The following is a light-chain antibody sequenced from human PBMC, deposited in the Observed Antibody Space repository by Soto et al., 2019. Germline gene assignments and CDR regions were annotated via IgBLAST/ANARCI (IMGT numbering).Light chain of an antibody. CDR2: GAS. J-gene: IGKJ2*01. Sequence: EIVMMQSPATLSVSPRERATLSCRASQALGNNLAWYQHKPGQAPRLLIYGASTRATGVPVRFSGSGSETEFTLSISSLQSDDLAVYYCQQRSNWPYTFGQGTKLEIK. V-gene: IGKV3-15*01. CDR1: QALGNN. CDR3: QQRSNWPYT.